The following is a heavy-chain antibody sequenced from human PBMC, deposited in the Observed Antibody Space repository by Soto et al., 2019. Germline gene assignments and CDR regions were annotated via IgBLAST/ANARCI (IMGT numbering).Heavy chain of an antibody. D-gene: IGHD6-19*01. V-gene: IGHV3-33*01. CDR3: ARDLYSSGWYGYSYYYGMDV. J-gene: IGHJ6*02. CDR1: GFTFSSYG. CDR2: IWYDGSNK. Sequence: QVQLVESGGGVVQPGRSLRLSCAASGFTFSSYGMHWVRQAPGKGLEWVAVIWYDGSNKYYADSVKGRFTISRDNSKNTLYLQMKSLRAEDTAVYYCARDLYSSGWYGYSYYYGMDVWGQGTTVTVSS.